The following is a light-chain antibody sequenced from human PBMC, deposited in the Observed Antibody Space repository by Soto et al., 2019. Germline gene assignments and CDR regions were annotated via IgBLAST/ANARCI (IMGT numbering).Light chain of an antibody. CDR2: WAS. V-gene: IGKV4-1*01. CDR3: QQYYSVPRT. CDR1: QSVLYSVNNKNY. J-gene: IGKJ1*01. Sequence: DIVMTQSPDSLAVSLGERATINCKSSQSVLYSVNNKNYVAWYQQKPGQPPKLLIYWASTREPGAPDRFSGSGSETDFTLTISSLQAEDVAVYYCQQYYSVPRTFGQGTKVEMK.